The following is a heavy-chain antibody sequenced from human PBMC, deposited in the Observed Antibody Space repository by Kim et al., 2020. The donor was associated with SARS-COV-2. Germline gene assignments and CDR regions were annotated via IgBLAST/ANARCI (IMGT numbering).Heavy chain of an antibody. J-gene: IGHJ4*02. Sequence: SETLSLTCTVSGGSISSYYWSWIRQPAGKGLEWIGYIYYSGSTNYNPSLKSRVTISVDTSKNQFSLKLSSVTAADTAVYYCASNHRAAAGAFDYWGQGTLLTVSS. CDR2: IYYSGST. CDR3: ASNHRAAAGAFDY. V-gene: IGHV4-59*13. D-gene: IGHD6-13*01. CDR1: GGSISSYY.